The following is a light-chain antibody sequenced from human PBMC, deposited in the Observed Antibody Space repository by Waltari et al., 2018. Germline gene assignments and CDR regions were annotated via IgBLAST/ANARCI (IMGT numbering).Light chain of an antibody. J-gene: IGLJ3*02. CDR1: SSDVGFYNY. CDR2: DVI. CDR3: YSSTASGTWV. Sequence: QSALTQPASVSGSPGQSITISCTGTSSDVGFYNYVSWYQHHPSKAPNLLIYDVIQWPSVVSNRFAGSKSGNTSSLTISGLPAEDEADYYCYSSTASGTWVFGGGTRLTVL. V-gene: IGLV2-14*03.